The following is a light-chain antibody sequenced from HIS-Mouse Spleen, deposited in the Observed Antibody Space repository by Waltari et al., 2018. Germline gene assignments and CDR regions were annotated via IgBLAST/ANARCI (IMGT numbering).Light chain of an antibody. V-gene: IGLV3-1*01. CDR3: QAWDSSTAEV. J-gene: IGLJ3*02. CDR1: KLGDKY. CDR2: QDS. Sequence: SYELTQPPSVSVSPGQTASITCSGDKLGDKYACWYQQKPGQSPGLATYQDSKRPSGIPERFSGSNSGNTATLTISGTQAMDEADYYCQAWDSSTAEVFGGGTKLTVL.